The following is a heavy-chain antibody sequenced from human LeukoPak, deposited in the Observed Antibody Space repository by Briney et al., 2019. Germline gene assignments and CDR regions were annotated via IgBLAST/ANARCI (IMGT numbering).Heavy chain of an antibody. J-gene: IGHJ4*02. Sequence: QPGGSLRLSCAASGFSFSRYWMTWVRQAPGKGLEWVANIKEDGSEKYYGDSVKGRFTISRDNSKNTLSLQMNSLRAEDTAVYYCAKRVDYSSSSGGYFDNWGQGALVTVSS. V-gene: IGHV3-7*03. CDR3: AKRVDYSSSSGGYFDN. CDR1: GFSFSRYW. CDR2: IKEDGSEK. D-gene: IGHD6-6*01.